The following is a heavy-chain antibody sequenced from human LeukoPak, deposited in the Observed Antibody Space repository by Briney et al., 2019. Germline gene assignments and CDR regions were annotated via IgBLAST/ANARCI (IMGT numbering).Heavy chain of an antibody. CDR3: ARDSRFGKLLIPYFDY. V-gene: IGHV3-48*02. CDR1: GFTFSNYN. D-gene: IGHD3-10*01. Sequence: GGSLRLSCAASGFTFSNYNMNWVRQAPGKGLEWVSYIASRSSSIYYADSVKGRFTISRDNAQNSLYLQMNSLRDEDTAVYYCARDSRFGKLLIPYFDYWGQGTLVTVSS. CDR2: IASRSSSI. J-gene: IGHJ4*02.